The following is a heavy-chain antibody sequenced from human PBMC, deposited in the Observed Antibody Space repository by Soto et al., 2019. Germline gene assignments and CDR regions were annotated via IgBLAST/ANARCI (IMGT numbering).Heavy chain of an antibody. J-gene: IGHJ5*02. CDR1: GFTFSSYA. V-gene: IGHV3-30-3*01. CDR3: ARDLWPRYGNKWFDP. Sequence: GGSLRLSCAASGFTFSSYAMHWVRQAPGKGLEWVAVISYDGSNKYYADSVKGRFTISRDNSKNTLYLQMNSLRAEDTAVYYCARDLWPRYGNKWFDPWGQGT. D-gene: IGHD1-1*01. CDR2: ISYDGSNK.